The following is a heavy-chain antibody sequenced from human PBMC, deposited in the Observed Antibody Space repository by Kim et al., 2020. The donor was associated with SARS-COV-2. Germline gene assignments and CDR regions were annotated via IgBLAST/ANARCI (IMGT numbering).Heavy chain of an antibody. Sequence: YHPSLKSRVTISVDTSKNQFSLKLSSVTAADTAVYYCARHVWSGGLHFDYWGQGTLVTVSS. CDR3: ARHVWSGGLHFDY. V-gene: IGHV4-59*08. D-gene: IGHD3-3*01. J-gene: IGHJ4*02.